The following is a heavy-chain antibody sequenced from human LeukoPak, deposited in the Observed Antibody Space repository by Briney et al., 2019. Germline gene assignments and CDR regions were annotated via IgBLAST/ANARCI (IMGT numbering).Heavy chain of an antibody. CDR2: ISKNGDDT. J-gene: IGHJ4*02. CDR3: VQVGSNYYLN. V-gene: IGHV3-64D*06. Sequence: PGGSLRLSRSASGFTFSDYPMHWGRQTPGKGLEYVSAISKNGDDTYYADSVKGRFTISRDNSKNTLYLQMSSLRTEDAAVFYCVQVGSNYYLNWGQGTLVIVSS. CDR1: GFTFSDYP. D-gene: IGHD4-11*01.